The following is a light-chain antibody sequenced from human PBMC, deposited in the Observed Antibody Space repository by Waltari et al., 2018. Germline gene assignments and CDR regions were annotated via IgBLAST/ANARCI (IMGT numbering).Light chain of an antibody. CDR1: NSDIGGYKY. J-gene: IGLJ3*02. Sequence: QSALTQPASASGSPGQSLPIPCSGTNSDIGGYKYVSCSQQHPGKAPKLIIYDVTNRPSGISHRFSGSKSGITASLTISGLQAEDEGDYYCSSYTTSHTAYWVFGGGTRLTVL. V-gene: IGLV2-14*03. CDR2: DVT. CDR3: SSYTTSHTAYWV.